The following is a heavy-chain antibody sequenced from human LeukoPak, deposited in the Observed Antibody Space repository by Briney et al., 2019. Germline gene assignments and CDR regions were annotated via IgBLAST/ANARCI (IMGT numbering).Heavy chain of an antibody. V-gene: IGHV4-39*07. CDR1: GGSISSSSYY. CDR2: IYYSGST. Sequence: SETLSLTCTVSGGSISSSSYYWGWIRQPPGKGLEWIGSIYYSGSTYYNPSLKSRVTISVDTSKNQFSLKLSSVTAADTAVYYCARGAWYSPDNYYYYYMDVWGKGTTVTVSS. D-gene: IGHD1-1*01. CDR3: ARGAWYSPDNYYYYYMDV. J-gene: IGHJ6*03.